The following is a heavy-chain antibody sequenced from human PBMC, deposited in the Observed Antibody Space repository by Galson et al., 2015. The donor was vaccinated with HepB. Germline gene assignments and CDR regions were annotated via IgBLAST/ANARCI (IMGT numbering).Heavy chain of an antibody. Sequence: SVKVSCKASGYTFTSYGISWVRRAPGQGLEWMGWISAYNGDTKYAQKLQGRVTMTTDTSTSTAYMELRSLISDDTAVYYCARTHYIAAVGYYYYYGMDVWGQGTTVTVSS. CDR1: GYTFTSYG. V-gene: IGHV1-18*04. CDR2: ISAYNGDT. CDR3: ARTHYIAAVGYYYYYGMDV. D-gene: IGHD6-13*01. J-gene: IGHJ6*02.